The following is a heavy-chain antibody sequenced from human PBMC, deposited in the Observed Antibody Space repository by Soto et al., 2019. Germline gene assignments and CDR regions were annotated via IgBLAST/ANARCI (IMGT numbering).Heavy chain of an antibody. J-gene: IGHJ3*02. Sequence: EVQVLESGGCLVQPGGSLRLSCEGSEFTVSGHHMTWIRQAPGKGPEWVSTITADGGTYYADSVKGRFAMSRDTSENTRYLQMNRLGAENTAAYYWAPQVSCSGGSCQYDAFAIRGQGTMVTVSS. CDR3: APQVSCSGGSCQYDAFAI. CDR1: EFTVSGHH. D-gene: IGHD2-15*01. CDR2: ITADGGT. V-gene: IGHV3-23*01.